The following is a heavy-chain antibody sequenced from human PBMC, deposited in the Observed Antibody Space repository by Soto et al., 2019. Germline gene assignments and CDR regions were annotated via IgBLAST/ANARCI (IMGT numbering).Heavy chain of an antibody. Sequence: QVQLVESGGGVVQPGRSLRLSCAASGFTFSSYGMHWVRQAPGKGLEWVAVISYDGSNKYYADSVKGRFTISRDNSKTTLYLEMNSLRAEDTAVYYCAKDVLRFLEWLAFYGMDVW. J-gene: IGHJ6*01. CDR2: ISYDGSNK. D-gene: IGHD3-3*01. V-gene: IGHV3-30*18. CDR3: AKDVLRFLEWLAFYGMDV. CDR1: GFTFSSYG.